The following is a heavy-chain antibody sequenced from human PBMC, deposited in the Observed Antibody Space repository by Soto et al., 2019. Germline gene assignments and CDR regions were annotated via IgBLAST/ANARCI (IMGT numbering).Heavy chain of an antibody. CDR2: ISYDGSNK. CDR1: GFTFSSYA. D-gene: IGHD5-18*01. V-gene: IGHV3-30-3*01. J-gene: IGHJ3*02. CDR3: ARDLPRIQLWPTLDAFDI. Sequence: GGSLRLSCAASGFTFSSYAMHWVRQAPGKGLEWVAVISYDGSNKYYADSVKGRFTISRDNSKNTLYLQMNSLRAEDTAVYYCARDLPRIQLWPTLDAFDIWGQGTMVTVSS.